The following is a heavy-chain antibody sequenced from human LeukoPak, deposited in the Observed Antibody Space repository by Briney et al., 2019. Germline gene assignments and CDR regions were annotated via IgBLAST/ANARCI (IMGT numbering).Heavy chain of an antibody. CDR1: GYTFTSYA. V-gene: IGHV7-4-1*02. Sequence: ASVKVSCTASGYTFTSYAMNWVRQAPGQGLEWMGWINTNTGNPTYAQGFTGRFVFSLDTSVSTAYLQISSLKAEDTAVYYCASGLWFGELVFDPWGQGTLVTVSS. D-gene: IGHD3-10*01. J-gene: IGHJ5*02. CDR3: ASGLWFGELVFDP. CDR2: INTNTGNP.